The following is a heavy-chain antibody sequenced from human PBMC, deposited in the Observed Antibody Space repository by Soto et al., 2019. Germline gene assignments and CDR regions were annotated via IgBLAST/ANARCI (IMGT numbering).Heavy chain of an antibody. CDR2: IIPIFGTA. CDR1: VGTFSSYA. CDR3: ARALRRHNPGGQNWYNWFYP. J-gene: IGHJ5*02. Sequence: QVQLVQSGAEVKKPGSSVKVSCKASVGTFSSYAISWVRQAPGHGLEWMGGIIPIFGTANYAQKFQGRVTITADESTITAYMELSSLRSEDTAVYYCARALRRHNPGGQNWYNWFYPWGQGTLVTVSS. V-gene: IGHV1-69*01. D-gene: IGHD1-1*01.